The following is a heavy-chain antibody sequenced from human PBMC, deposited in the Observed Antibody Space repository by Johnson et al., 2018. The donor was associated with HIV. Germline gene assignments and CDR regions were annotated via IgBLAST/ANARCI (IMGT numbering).Heavy chain of an antibody. D-gene: IGHD3-10*01. CDR2: SSWNSGSI. CDR3: AKDLLESHLGGSASDI. CDR1: GFRFDDYA. V-gene: IGHV3-9*01. J-gene: IGHJ3*02. Sequence: VQLVESGGGLVQPGRSLRLSCAASGFRFDDYAMHWVRQAPGKGQEWVSGSSWNSGSIGYGDAVKGRFTISRDNAKNSLYLQMNSLRPEDTALYYCAKDLLESHLGGSASDIWGQGTMVTVSS.